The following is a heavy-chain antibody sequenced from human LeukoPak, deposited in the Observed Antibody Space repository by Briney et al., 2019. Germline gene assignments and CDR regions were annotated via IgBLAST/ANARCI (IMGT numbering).Heavy chain of an antibody. J-gene: IGHJ6*02. CDR1: GGSISSGSGNYY. D-gene: IGHD6-13*01. Sequence: PSETLSLTCTVSGGSISSGSGNYYWTWIRQPAGKGLEWIGHIFSSGRTNYKPSLKSRVTISVDTSKNQFSLNLKSVTAADTAVYYCARLRQYSSSWYLYYGMDVWGQGTTVTVSS. CDR3: ARLRQYSSSWYLYYGMDV. CDR2: IFSSGRT. V-gene: IGHV4-61*09.